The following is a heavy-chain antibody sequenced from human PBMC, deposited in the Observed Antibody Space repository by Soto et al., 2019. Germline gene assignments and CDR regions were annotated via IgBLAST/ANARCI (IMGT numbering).Heavy chain of an antibody. Sequence: ASVKVSCKASGYTFTSYAMHWVRQAPGQRLEWMGWINAGNGNTNYARKFQGRVTITADKSTSTAYMELSSLRSEDTAVYYCARAVVVPAALVSDWFDPWGQGTLVTVSS. CDR3: ARAVVVPAALVSDWFDP. CDR1: GYTFTSYA. V-gene: IGHV1-3*01. CDR2: INAGNGNT. J-gene: IGHJ5*02. D-gene: IGHD2-2*01.